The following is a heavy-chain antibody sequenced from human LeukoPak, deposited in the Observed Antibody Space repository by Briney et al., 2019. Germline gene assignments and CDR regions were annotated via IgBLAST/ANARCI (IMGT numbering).Heavy chain of an antibody. V-gene: IGHV4-59*01. Sequence: SETLSLTCTVSGGSISSYYWSWIRQPPGKGLEWIGYIYYSGSTNYNPSLKSRVTISVDTSKSQFSLKLSSVTAADTAVYYCARFGLNWFDPWGQGTLVTVSS. CDR3: ARFGLNWFDP. J-gene: IGHJ5*02. CDR2: IYYSGST. D-gene: IGHD3-10*01. CDR1: GGSISSYY.